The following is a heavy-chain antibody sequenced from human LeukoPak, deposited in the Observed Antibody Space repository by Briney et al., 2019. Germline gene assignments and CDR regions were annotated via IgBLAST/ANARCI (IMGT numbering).Heavy chain of an antibody. CDR1: GGTFSSYA. CDR2: IIPIFGIA. CDR3: ARDSTRYYDFWSDYYYYGMDV. V-gene: IGHV1-69*04. D-gene: IGHD3-3*01. Sequence: SVKVSCKASGGTFSSYAINWVRQAPGQGLEWMGRIIPIFGIANYAQKFQGRVTITADKSTSTAYMELSSLRSEDTAVYYCARDSTRYYDFWSDYYYYGMDVWGQGTTVTVSS. J-gene: IGHJ6*02.